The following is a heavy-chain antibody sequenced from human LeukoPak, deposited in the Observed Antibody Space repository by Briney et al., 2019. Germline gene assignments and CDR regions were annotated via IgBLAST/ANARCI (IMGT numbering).Heavy chain of an antibody. CDR2: FYTRGST. J-gene: IGHJ2*01. CDR3: AREGTTVVTPVGWYFDL. CDR1: GRPNRRYH. D-gene: IGHD4-23*01. V-gene: IGHV4-4*07. Sequence: SDPLSLLCSVSGRPNRRYHGLWPRQPAGKGLEWIGCFYTRGSTNYNPSLKSRVTMSVDTSKNQFSLKLSSVTAADTAVYYCAREGTTVVTPVGWYFDLWGRGTLVTVSS.